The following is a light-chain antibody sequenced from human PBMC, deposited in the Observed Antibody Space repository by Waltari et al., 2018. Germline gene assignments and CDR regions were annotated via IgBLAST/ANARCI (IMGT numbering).Light chain of an antibody. J-gene: IGLJ2*01. CDR2: DVS. V-gene: IGLV2-14*01. CDR1: SNDVGGYNS. Sequence: QSALTQPAPVSGSPGQSVTIFCAGTSNDVGGYNSVSWYQEHPGQSPRVIIYDVSDRPSGVSDLFSCSKSGNTASLTISGLQAEDEADYYCSSQSSNDVVLFGGGTKLTVL. CDR3: SSQSSNDVVL.